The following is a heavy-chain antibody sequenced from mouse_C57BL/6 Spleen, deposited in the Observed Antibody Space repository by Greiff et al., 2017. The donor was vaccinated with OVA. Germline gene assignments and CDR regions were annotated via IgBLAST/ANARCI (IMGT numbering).Heavy chain of an antibody. D-gene: IGHD4-1*01. V-gene: IGHV5-4*01. CDR2: ISDGGSYT. J-gene: IGHJ4*01. Sequence: VESGGGLVKPGGSLKLSCAASGFTFSSYAMSWVRQTPEKRLEWVATISDGGSYTYYPDNVKGRFTISRDNAKNNLYLQMSHLKSEDTAMYYCARDRTGTGAMDYWGQGTSVTVSS. CDR3: ARDRTGTGAMDY. CDR1: GFTFSSYA.